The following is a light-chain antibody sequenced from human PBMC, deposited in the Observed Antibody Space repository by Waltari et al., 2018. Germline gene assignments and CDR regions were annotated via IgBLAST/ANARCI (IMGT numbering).Light chain of an antibody. CDR1: QSVSRT. CDR3: QHYVRLPAT. V-gene: IGKV3-20*01. J-gene: IGKJ1*01. CDR2: APS. Sequence: EIVLTQSPGTLSLAPGERATLSCRASQSVSRTLAWYQQKPGQAPRLLIYAPSTRATIVPDRFSGSGSGTDFSLTISRLEPEDFAVYYCQHYVRLPATFGQGTKVEIK.